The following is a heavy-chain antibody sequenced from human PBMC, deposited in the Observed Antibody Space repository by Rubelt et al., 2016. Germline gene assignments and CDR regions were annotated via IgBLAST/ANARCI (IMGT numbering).Heavy chain of an antibody. J-gene: IGHJ3*01. Sequence: QVQLQESGPGLVKSSETLSLTCSVSGGSVSNDYWSWIRQTPTKGLEWIGYVYYSGNTNYNPSLKSRVTMTIDMSKNQFSPKPGSVTAADTAVDYCARAPGYEDAFDVWGPGTRVSVAS. D-gene: IGHD2-2*01. CDR3: ARAPGYEDAFDV. V-gene: IGHV4-59*02. CDR2: VYYSGNT. CDR1: GGSVSNDY.